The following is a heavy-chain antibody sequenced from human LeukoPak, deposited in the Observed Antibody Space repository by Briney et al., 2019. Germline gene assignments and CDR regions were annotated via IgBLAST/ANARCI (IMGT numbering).Heavy chain of an antibody. CDR3: ARKPAFAAPSIAVAGGWFHP. Sequence: SETLSLTCAVYGGSFSGYYWSWIRQPPGKGLEWIGEINHSGSTNYNPSLTSRVTISLDTSKNQFSLKLSSVTAADTAVYYCARKPAFAAPSIAVAGGWFHPWGQGTLVTVSS. D-gene: IGHD6-19*01. V-gene: IGHV4-34*01. J-gene: IGHJ5*02. CDR1: GGSFSGYY. CDR2: INHSGST.